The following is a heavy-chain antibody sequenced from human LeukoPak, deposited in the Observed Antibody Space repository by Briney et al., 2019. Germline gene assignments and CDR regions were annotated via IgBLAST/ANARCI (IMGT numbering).Heavy chain of an antibody. D-gene: IGHD3-10*01. CDR1: GYTFTGYC. J-gene: IGHJ4*02. CDR2: INPNSGGT. CDR3: ARSEGYYYGSGSFFDY. V-gene: IGHV1-2*02. Sequence: ASVKVSCKASGYTFTGYCMHWVRQAPGQGLEWMGWINPNSGGTNYAQKFQGRVTMTRDTSISTAYMELSRLRSDDTAVYYCARSEGYYYGSGSFFDYWGQGTLVTVSS.